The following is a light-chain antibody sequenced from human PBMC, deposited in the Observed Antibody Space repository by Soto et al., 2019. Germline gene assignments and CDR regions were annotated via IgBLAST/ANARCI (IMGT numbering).Light chain of an antibody. J-gene: IGKJ4*01. V-gene: IGKV3-11*01. CDR2: DAS. CDR1: QSVGSY. CDR3: QQRSNWPRT. Sequence: EIVLTQSPATLSSSPGERATLSCRASQSVGSYLAWYRQKPGQAPRLLIYDASNRATGIPARFSGSGSETDFTLTISSLEPEDFAVYYCQQRSNWPRTFGGGTKVEIK.